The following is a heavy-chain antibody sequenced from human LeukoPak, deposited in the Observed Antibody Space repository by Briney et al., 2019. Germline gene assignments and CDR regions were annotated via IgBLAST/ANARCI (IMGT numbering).Heavy chain of an antibody. CDR2: VTGSGGST. V-gene: IGHV3-23*01. CDR3: AKEDPAIILGIDY. Sequence: GESLRLSCAASGFTFSSYAMSLVRQAPGKGLEWVSAVTGSGGSTYYPASVRGRFTISRDNSKNTLFLQLGSLRVEDTAVYYCAKEDPAIILGIDYWGQGALVIVSS. J-gene: IGHJ4*02. CDR1: GFTFSSYA. D-gene: IGHD5-18*01.